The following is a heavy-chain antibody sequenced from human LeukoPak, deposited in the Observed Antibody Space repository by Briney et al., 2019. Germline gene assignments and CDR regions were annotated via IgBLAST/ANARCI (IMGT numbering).Heavy chain of an antibody. CDR1: GFTFSSYW. CDR2: IKQDGSEK. CDR3: ARVDGYDLGWFDP. J-gene: IGHJ5*02. V-gene: IGHV3-7*01. D-gene: IGHD5-12*01. Sequence: GGSLRLSCAASGFTFSSYWMSWVRQAPGKGLEWVVNIKQDGSEKYYVDSVKGRFTISRDNAKNSLYLQMNSLRAEDTAVYYCARVDGYDLGWFDPWGQGTLVTVSS.